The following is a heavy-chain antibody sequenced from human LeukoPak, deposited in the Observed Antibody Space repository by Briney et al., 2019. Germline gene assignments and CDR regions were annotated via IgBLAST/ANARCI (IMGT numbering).Heavy chain of an antibody. V-gene: IGHV4-38-2*02. CDR3: ARKNGRGYFDY. D-gene: IGHD2-15*01. CDR1: GYSISSGYY. Sequence: PSETLSLTCTVSGYSISSGYYWGWIRQPPGKGLEWIGSFYHSGTTYYNPSLKSRVTILVDTPKNHFSLKLSSVTAADTAVYYCARKNGRGYFDYWGQGTLITVSS. CDR2: FYHSGTT. J-gene: IGHJ4*02.